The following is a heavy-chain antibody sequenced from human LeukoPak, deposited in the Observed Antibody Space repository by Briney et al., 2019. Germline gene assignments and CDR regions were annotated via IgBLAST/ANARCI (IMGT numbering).Heavy chain of an antibody. D-gene: IGHD6-13*01. J-gene: IGHJ4*02. CDR1: GFTVSSNY. Sequence: GGSLRLSCAVSGFTVSSNYMSWVRQAPGKGLEWVSVIYSDGSTYYADSVKGRFTISRHNSYNTLYLQMNSLRAEDTAMYYCARVSSSWYFYFDYWGQGTLVTVSS. CDR2: IYSDGST. CDR3: ARVSSSWYFYFDY. V-gene: IGHV3-53*04.